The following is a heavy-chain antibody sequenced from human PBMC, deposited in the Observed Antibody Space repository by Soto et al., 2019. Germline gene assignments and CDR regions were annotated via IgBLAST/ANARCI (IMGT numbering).Heavy chain of an antibody. Sequence: GESLKISCKASQYNFTDHWIGWVRQMPGKGLEWMGRIDPSDSYTNYSPSFQGHVTISADKSISTAYLQWSSLKASDTAMYYCARLQAAAGDNDLTFDYWGQGTLVTVSS. V-gene: IGHV5-10-1*01. CDR1: QYNFTDHW. CDR3: ARLQAAAGDNDLTFDY. CDR2: IDPSDSYT. D-gene: IGHD6-13*01. J-gene: IGHJ4*02.